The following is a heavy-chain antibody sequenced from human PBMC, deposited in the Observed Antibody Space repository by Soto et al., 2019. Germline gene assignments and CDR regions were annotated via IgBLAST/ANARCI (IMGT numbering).Heavy chain of an antibody. CDR3: AKALVRGLDS. J-gene: IGHJ4*02. CDR1: GFNFSSYA. V-gene: IGHV3-23*01. D-gene: IGHD3-10*01. CDR2: ISGRGASI. Sequence: DVSLLESGGGLVQPGGSLRLSCAASGFNFSSYAMSWVRQAPGKGLEWVSSISGRGASIYYADSVKGRFTISKDHSNNTLYLQMDALRAEDSAVYYCAKALVRGLDSWGQGTLVTVSS.